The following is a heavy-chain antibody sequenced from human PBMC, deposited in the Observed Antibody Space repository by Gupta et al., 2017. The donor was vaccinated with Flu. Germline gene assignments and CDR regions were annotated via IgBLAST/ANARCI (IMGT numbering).Heavy chain of an antibody. J-gene: IGHJ4*02. V-gene: IGHV3-53*02. Sequence: EVQLVETGGGLIQPGGSLRLSCAASGFTVSSNYMSWVRQAPGKGLEWVSVIYSGGSTYYADSVKGRFTISRDNSKNTLYLQMNSLRAEDTAVYYCARVVGGGIAVASDWGQGTLVTVSS. CDR2: IYSGGST. CDR1: GFTVSSNY. D-gene: IGHD6-19*01. CDR3: ARVVGGGIAVASD.